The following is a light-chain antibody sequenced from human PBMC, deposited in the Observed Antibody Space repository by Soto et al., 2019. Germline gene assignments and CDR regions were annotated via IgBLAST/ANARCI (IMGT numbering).Light chain of an antibody. Sequence: DIQMTQSPSSLSASIGDRVTITCQASQDISNYLNWYQQKSGKAPKLLIYDASNLETGVPSRFSGSGSGTDFSLTIGSLQPEDIATYFCQQYNNFPLTFGPGTKVDFK. V-gene: IGKV1-33*01. CDR2: DAS. CDR1: QDISNY. J-gene: IGKJ3*01. CDR3: QQYNNFPLT.